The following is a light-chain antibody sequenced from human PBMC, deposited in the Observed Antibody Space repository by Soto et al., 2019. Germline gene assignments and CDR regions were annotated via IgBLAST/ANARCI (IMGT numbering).Light chain of an antibody. CDR1: MRDVGAYNL. CDR2: EVR. J-gene: IGLJ2*01. CDR3: SSYTSKSRLI. Sequence: QSALTQSASVSGSPGQSITISCAGTMRDVGAYNLVSWYQQHPGRAPQLIIYEVRNRPSGISFRFSGSKSGNTASLTISGLQAEDEADYYCSSYTSKSRLIFGGGTKLTVL. V-gene: IGLV2-14*01.